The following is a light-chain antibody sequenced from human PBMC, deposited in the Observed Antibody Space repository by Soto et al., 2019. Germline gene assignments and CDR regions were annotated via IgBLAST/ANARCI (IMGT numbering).Light chain of an antibody. Sequence: EIVMPQSPATLSVSPGERATLSCRASQSVSSKLAWYQQKPGQAPRLLIYGASTRATGIPARFSGSGSGTEFTLTISSLQSEDFAVYYCQQYNNWPRTLGQGTKVEIK. CDR3: QQYNNWPRT. V-gene: IGKV3-15*01. CDR2: GAS. CDR1: QSVSSK. J-gene: IGKJ1*01.